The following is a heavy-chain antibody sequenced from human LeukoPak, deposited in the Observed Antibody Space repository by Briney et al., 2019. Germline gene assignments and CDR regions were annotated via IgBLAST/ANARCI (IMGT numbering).Heavy chain of an antibody. CDR3: AKDQGYGSGRYYFDY. D-gene: IGHD3-10*01. J-gene: IGHJ4*02. CDR1: GFTFSSYA. V-gene: IGHV3-23*01. CDR2: ISGSGGST. Sequence: GGSLRLSCAASGFTFSSYAMSWVRQAPGKGLEWVSAISGSGGSTYYADSVKGRFTISRDNSKNTLYLQMNSLRAEDTAVYCCAKDQGYGSGRYYFDYWGQGTLVTVSS.